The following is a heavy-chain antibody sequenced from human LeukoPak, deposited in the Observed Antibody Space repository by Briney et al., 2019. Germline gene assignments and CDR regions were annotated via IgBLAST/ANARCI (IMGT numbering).Heavy chain of an antibody. CDR1: GDSVSSNSAT. J-gene: IGHJ4*02. CDR2: TYCRTEWYN. V-gene: IGHV6-1*01. CDR3: ARVVTTGVYSFDY. Sequence: QTLSLTCAFSGDSVSSNSATWNWLRQSPWRGLEWRGSTYCRTEWYNDYAVSARSRMTINPDTSKNQFSLQLDSVTPDDTAVYYCARVVTTGVYSFDYWGQGTLVTVSS. D-gene: IGHD1-1*01.